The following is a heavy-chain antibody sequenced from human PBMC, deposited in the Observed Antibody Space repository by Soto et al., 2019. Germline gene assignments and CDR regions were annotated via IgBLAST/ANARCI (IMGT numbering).Heavy chain of an antibody. CDR2: IYYSGST. CDR1: GGSISSGGYY. V-gene: IGHV4-31*03. Sequence: QVQLQESGPGLVKPSQTLSLTCTVSGGSISSGGYYWSWIRQHPGKGLEGIGYIYYSGSTYYNPSLKSRVTISVDTSKNQFSLKLSSVTAADTAVYYCARGSVWYYDSSGYYLGWFDPWGQGALVTVSS. CDR3: ARGSVWYYDSSGYYLGWFDP. D-gene: IGHD3-22*01. J-gene: IGHJ5*02.